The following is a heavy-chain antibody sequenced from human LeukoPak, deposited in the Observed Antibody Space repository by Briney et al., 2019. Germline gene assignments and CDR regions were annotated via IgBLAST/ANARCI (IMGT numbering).Heavy chain of an antibody. CDR2: INAGNGNT. Sequence: ASVKVSCKASGYTFTSYAMHWVRQAPGQRLEWMGWINAGNGNTKYSQKFQGRVTMTEDTSTDTAYMELSSLRSEDTAVYYCATAASVVYYNWFDPWGQGTLVTVSS. D-gene: IGHD1-14*01. CDR3: ATAASVVYYNWFDP. V-gene: IGHV1-3*01. J-gene: IGHJ5*02. CDR1: GYTFTSYA.